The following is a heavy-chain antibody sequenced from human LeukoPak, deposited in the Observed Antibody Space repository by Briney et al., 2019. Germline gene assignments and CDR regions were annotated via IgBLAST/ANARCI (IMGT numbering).Heavy chain of an antibody. CDR1: GFTFSSYA. CDR2: ISGSGGST. J-gene: IGHJ3*02. Sequence: GGSLRLSCAASGFTFSSYAMSWVRQAPGKGLEWVSAISGSGGSTYYADSVKGRFTISRDNSKNTLYLQMNSLRAEDTAVYYCARGLRNTDTFDIWGQGTMVTVSS. V-gene: IGHV3-23*01. CDR3: ARGLRNTDTFDI.